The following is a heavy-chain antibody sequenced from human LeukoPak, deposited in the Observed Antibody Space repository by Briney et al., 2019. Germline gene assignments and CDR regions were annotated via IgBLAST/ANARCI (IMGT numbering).Heavy chain of an antibody. V-gene: IGHV3-30*01. J-gene: IGHJ4*02. CDR3: ARARITKKVVVNMIDY. Sequence: SGGSLRLSCAASGFTFNNYAMHWVRQAPGKGLEWVAIISYDGSKKYYADSVKVRFTISRDNSTNTLFLQMDSLRAEDTAVYYCARARITKKVVVNMIDYWGQGTLVTVSS. CDR1: GFTFNNYA. CDR2: ISYDGSKK. D-gene: IGHD3-22*01.